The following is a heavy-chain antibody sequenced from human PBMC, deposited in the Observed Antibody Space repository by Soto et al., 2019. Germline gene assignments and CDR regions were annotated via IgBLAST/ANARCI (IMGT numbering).Heavy chain of an antibody. V-gene: IGHV1-18*04. CDR2: ISAYNGNT. CDR3: ARDPIAAAGQNWFNP. Sequence: ASGKVSCKSSGYTFTSYGISWVRPAPGQGLEWMGWISAYNGNTNYAQKLQGRVTMTTDTSTSTAYMELRSLRSDDTAVYYCARDPIAAAGQNWFNPWGQGTLVTVSS. J-gene: IGHJ5*02. CDR1: GYTFTSYG. D-gene: IGHD6-13*01.